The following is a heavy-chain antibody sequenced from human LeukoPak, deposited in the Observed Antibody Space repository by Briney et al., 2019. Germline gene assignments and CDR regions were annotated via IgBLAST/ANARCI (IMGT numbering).Heavy chain of an antibody. CDR1: GFTVSSNY. Sequence: PGGSLRLSCAASGFTVSSNYMSWVRQAPGKGLEWVSVIYSGGSTYYADSVKGRFTISRDNSKNTLYLQMNSLRAEDTAVYYCARDYSRRLDYFDYWGQGTLVTVSS. CDR3: ARDYSRRLDYFDY. J-gene: IGHJ4*02. V-gene: IGHV3-66*01. D-gene: IGHD3-22*01. CDR2: IYSGGST.